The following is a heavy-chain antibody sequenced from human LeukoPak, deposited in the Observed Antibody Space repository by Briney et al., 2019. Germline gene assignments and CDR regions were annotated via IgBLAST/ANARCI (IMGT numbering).Heavy chain of an antibody. CDR3: ARVPGSYSVYYYYGMDV. Sequence: GGSLRLSCAASGFIFDDYAMHWVRQAPGKGLEWVSHISWNSGTIGYADSVKGRFTISRDNAKNSLYLQMNSLRDEDTAVYYCARVPGSYSVYYYYGMDVWGQGTTVTVSS. CDR1: GFIFDDYA. CDR2: ISWNSGTI. D-gene: IGHD1-26*01. V-gene: IGHV3-9*01. J-gene: IGHJ6*02.